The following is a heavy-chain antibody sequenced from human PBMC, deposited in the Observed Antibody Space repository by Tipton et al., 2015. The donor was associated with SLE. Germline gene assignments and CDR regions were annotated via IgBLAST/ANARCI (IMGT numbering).Heavy chain of an antibody. J-gene: IGHJ3*02. Sequence: SLRLSCAASGFTFSSYEMNWVRQAPGKGLEWVSYITSSGSYTNYADSVKGRFTISRDNAKNSLFLQMNSLRAEDTAVYYCARENGFLGAFDIWGQGTMVTVSS. V-gene: IGHV3-48*03. CDR1: GFTFSSYE. CDR2: ITSSGSYT. CDR3: ARENGFLGAFDI. D-gene: IGHD2-8*01.